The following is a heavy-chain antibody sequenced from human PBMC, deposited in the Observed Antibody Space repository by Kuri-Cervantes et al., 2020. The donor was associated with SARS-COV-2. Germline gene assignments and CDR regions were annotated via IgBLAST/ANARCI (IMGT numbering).Heavy chain of an antibody. J-gene: IGHJ4*02. D-gene: IGHD3-3*01. CDR2: ISSSSSTI. Sequence: LSLTCAASGFTFSSYSMNWVRQAPGKGLEWVSYISSSSSTIYYADSVKGRFTISRDNAKNPLYLQMNSLRAEDTAVYYCARGDDITIFGVVIKGGTDYWGQGTLVTVSS. CDR1: GFTFSSYS. V-gene: IGHV3-48*01. CDR3: ARGDDITIFGVVIKGGTDY.